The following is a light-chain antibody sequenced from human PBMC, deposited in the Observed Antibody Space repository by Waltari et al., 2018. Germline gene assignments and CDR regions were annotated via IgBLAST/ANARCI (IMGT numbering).Light chain of an antibody. CDR1: QSVSIN. J-gene: IGKJ5*01. V-gene: IGKV3-15*01. CDR2: EAS. Sequence: EVVMTQSPASLSLSPGQRATISCRASQSVSINVAWYQQTPGQPPRVLIYEASSRATGVPGRFSGSGSGTQFTLTISSLQPEDFAVYYCQQYSSWPPITFGQGTRL. CDR3: QQYSSWPPIT.